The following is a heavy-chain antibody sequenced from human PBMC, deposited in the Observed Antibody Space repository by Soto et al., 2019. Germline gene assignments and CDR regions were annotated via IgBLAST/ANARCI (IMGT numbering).Heavy chain of an antibody. CDR3: AREDTGPKYAIDV. J-gene: IGHJ3*01. CDR1: GGSISSGGYY. D-gene: IGHD5-18*01. V-gene: IGHV4-31*03. Sequence: SETLSLTCTVSGGSISSGGYYWSWIRQHPGKGLEWIGYIYYSGSTYYNPSLKSRVTISVDTSKNQFSLKLSSVTAADTAVYYCAREDTGPKYAIDVWGQGTMVTVSS. CDR2: IYYSGST.